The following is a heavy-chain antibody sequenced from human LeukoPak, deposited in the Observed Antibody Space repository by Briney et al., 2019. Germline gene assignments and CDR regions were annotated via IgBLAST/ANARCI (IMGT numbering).Heavy chain of an antibody. J-gene: IGHJ4*02. D-gene: IGHD3-10*01. CDR3: ARDGSGSYGAFDY. Sequence: PGGSLRLSCAASGFTFSSYSMNWVRQAPGKGLEWVSYISSSSSTIYYADSVKGRFTISRDNAKNSLYLQMNSLRAEDTAVYYCARDGSGSYGAFDYWGQETLVTVSS. CDR2: ISSSSSTI. V-gene: IGHV3-48*01. CDR1: GFTFSSYS.